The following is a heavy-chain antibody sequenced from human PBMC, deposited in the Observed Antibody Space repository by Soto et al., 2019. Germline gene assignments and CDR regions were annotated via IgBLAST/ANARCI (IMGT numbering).Heavy chain of an antibody. CDR1: GFSVSGSY. Sequence: EVQLVDSGGALIQPGGSLRLSCAVSGFSVSGSYMSWVRQAPGKGLEWVSGMYSTGTMKYAASVRGRFTISRDSYNDTLFLQMTNLGADDTAVYYCARSDYSTSSYYYALDAWGRGTAVTVSS. J-gene: IGHJ6*02. CDR2: MYSTGTM. V-gene: IGHV3-53*01. CDR3: ARSDYSTSSYYYALDA. D-gene: IGHD6-6*01.